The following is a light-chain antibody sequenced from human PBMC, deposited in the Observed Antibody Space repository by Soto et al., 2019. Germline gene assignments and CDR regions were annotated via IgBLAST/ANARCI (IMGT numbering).Light chain of an antibody. CDR1: QSVSSSY. Sequence: EIVLTQSPGTLSLSPGERATLSCRASQSVSSSYLAWYHQKPGQTPRLLIYGVSSRATGIPDRFSGSGSGTDFTLTISRLEPEDFAVYYCQQYSSSPTFGQGTRLEIK. CDR2: GVS. CDR3: QQYSSSPT. J-gene: IGKJ5*01. V-gene: IGKV3-20*01.